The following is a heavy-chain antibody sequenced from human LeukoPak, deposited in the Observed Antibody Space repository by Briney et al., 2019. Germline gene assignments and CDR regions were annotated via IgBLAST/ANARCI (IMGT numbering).Heavy chain of an antibody. V-gene: IGHV4-38-2*02. Sequence: PSETLSLTCTVSGYSISSGYYWGWIRQPPGKGLEWIGSIYHSGSTYYKPSLKGRVTISVDTSKNQFSLKLSSVTAADTDVYYCARATRFSVDDWGQGTPVTVSS. CDR3: ARATRFSVDD. CDR2: IYHSGST. D-gene: IGHD3-3*01. J-gene: IGHJ4*02. CDR1: GYSISSGYY.